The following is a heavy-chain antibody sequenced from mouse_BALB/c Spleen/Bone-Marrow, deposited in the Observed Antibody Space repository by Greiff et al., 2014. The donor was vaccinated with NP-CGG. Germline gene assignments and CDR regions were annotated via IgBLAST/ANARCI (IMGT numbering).Heavy chain of an antibody. CDR1: GFGFSSSD. V-gene: IGHV5-12-1*01. D-gene: IGHD1-2*01. CDR2: ISSGGGST. CDR3: ATHYYGRFDY. J-gene: IGHJ2*01. Sequence: EVQGVESGGGLVKPGGSLKLSCAASGFGFSSSDMSWVRQTPEKRLEWVAYISSGGGSTYYPYTVKGRFTISRDNAKNTLYLQMSSLKSEDTAMYYCATHYYGRFDYWGQGTTLTVSS.